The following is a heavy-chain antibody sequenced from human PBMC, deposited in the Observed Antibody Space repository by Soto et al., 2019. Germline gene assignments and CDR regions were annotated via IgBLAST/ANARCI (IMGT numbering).Heavy chain of an antibody. CDR1: GFTFTSSS. CDR3: ARGTSGFATGRGYYYYMDG. CDR2: IVVGSGNT. Sequence: SVKVSCKASGFTFTSSSVQWVRQARGQRLEWIGWIVVGSGNTNYAQKFQERVTITKDMSTSTAYMELSSLRSEDTAVYYCARGTSGFATGRGYYYYMDGWGKGTTVTVSS. V-gene: IGHV1-58*01. J-gene: IGHJ6*03. D-gene: IGHD3-10*01.